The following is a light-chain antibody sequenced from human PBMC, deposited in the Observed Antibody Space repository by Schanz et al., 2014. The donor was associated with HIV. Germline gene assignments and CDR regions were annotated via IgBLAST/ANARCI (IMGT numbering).Light chain of an antibody. Sequence: DIQMTQSPSSLSTSVGDRVNITCRASQTVSSFLNWYQQKPGKAPKLLIYAASTLQSGVPSRFSGSGYGTDFILSISCLQPEDFAIYYCQQTYSSPYTFGQGTKLDMK. CDR2: AAS. J-gene: IGKJ2*01. V-gene: IGKV1-39*01. CDR3: QQTYSSPYT. CDR1: QTVSSF.